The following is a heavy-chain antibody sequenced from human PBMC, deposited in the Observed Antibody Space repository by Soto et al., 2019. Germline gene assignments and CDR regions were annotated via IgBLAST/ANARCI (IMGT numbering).Heavy chain of an antibody. J-gene: IGHJ1*01. CDR2: IYHDGST. CDR1: SASISSTNW. V-gene: IGHV4-4*01. D-gene: IGHD4-17*01. CDR3: ASKNYGDSVTPLQF. Sequence: QVQLQESGPGLVKPSETLSLTCAVSSASISSTNWWNWVRQPPGKGLEWIGEIYHDGSTNYSPSLKSRVTISVDKSKNQFSLNLMSVTAADTAVYCCASKNYGDSVTPLQFWGQGTLVTVSS.